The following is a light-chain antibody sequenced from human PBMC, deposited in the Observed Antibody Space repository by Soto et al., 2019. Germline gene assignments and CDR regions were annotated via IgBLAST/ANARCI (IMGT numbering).Light chain of an antibody. CDR3: QQYGSSPRT. CDR1: RSVSSN. Sequence: SPAPLSVSPGERATLSCRASRSVSSNLAWYQQKPGQAPRLLIYGASSRATGIPDRFSGSGSGTDFTLTISRLEPEDFAVYYCQQYGSSPRTFGQGTKVDIK. V-gene: IGKV3-20*01. CDR2: GAS. J-gene: IGKJ1*01.